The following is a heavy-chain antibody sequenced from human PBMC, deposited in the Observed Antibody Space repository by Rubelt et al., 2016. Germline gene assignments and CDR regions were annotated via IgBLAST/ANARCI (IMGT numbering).Heavy chain of an antibody. J-gene: IGHJ4*02. CDR1: GGSFSGYY. Sequence: QVQLQQWGAGLLKPSETLSLTCAVYGGSFSGYYWSWIRQPPGKGLEWVGEINHSGSTNYNPSVKSRVTIYVETSKNQFSRKLSSGTAADTAVYYCARAKYSSRGVIDYWGQGTLVTVSS. V-gene: IGHV4-34*01. D-gene: IGHD6-13*01. CDR3: ARAKYSSRGVIDY. CDR2: INHSGST.